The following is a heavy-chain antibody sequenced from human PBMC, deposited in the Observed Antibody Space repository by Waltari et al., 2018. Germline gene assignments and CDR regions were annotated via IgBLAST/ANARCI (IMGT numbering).Heavy chain of an antibody. CDR3: ARATGIAAAATDY. V-gene: IGHV1-8*01. J-gene: IGHJ4*02. CDR1: GYTFTSYD. CDR2: MNPNSGNT. D-gene: IGHD6-13*01. Sequence: QVQLVQSGAEVKQPGASVKVSCKASGYTFTSYDINGLPQATGQGLEWKGWMNPNSGNTGYAQKFQVRVTMTRNTSISTAYMELSSLRSEDTAVYYCARATGIAAAATDYWGQGTLVTVSS.